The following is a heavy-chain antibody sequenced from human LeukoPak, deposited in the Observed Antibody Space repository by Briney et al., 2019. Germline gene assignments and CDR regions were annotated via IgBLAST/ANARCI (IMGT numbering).Heavy chain of an antibody. CDR3: ARDTVAGQIYFDH. CDR1: GFTFSDFY. CDR2: ISTSGSTI. J-gene: IGHJ4*02. Sequence: GGSLRLSCAASGFTFSDFYMSWIRQAPGKGLEWISYISTSGSTIHYADSVKGRFTISRDNAKNSLYLQMDSLRVEDTAVYYCARDTVAGQIYFDHWGQGTLVTVSS. V-gene: IGHV3-11*01. D-gene: IGHD6-19*01.